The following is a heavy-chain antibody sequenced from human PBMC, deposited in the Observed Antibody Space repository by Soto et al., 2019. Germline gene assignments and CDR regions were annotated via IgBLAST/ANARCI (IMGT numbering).Heavy chain of an antibody. CDR2: INPISGTP. V-gene: IGHV1-69*06. CDR1: GGYFRRYS. J-gene: IGHJ4*02. CDR3: ARDIMPSGTEEY. D-gene: IGHD3-3*01. Sequence: QVQLVQSGAEVKKPGSSVKVSCKTPGGYFRRYSISWVRQAPGQGLEWMGGINPISGTPHYAEKFQGRLTITADTSTYTAYMELRSLRSDDTAVYYCARDIMPSGTEEYWCKGTLVTVSS.